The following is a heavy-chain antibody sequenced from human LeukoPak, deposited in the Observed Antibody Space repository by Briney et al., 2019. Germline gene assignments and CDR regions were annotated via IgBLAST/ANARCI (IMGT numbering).Heavy chain of an antibody. CDR2: IYYSGST. CDR3: ARDRGVVVTAADY. V-gene: IGHV4-39*07. CDR1: GGSISSSSYY. D-gene: IGHD2-21*02. Sequence: SETLSLTCTVSGGSISSSSYYWGWIRQPPGKGLEWIGSIYYSGSTYYNPSLKSRVTISVDTSKNQFSLKLSSVTAADTAVYYCARDRGVVVTAADYWGQGTLVTVSS. J-gene: IGHJ4*02.